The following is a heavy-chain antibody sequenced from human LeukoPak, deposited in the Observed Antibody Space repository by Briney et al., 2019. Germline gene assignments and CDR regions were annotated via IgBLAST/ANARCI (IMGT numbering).Heavy chain of an antibody. V-gene: IGHV3-23*01. Sequence: GGSLRPSCAASGFTLSTYAMSWVRQTPGKGLEWVAATSSSDAGTYHADSVRGRFTISRDNSKNTLYLQMNSLRAEDAAVYFCAKAPVTSCRGAYCYPFDSWGQGTLVTVSS. D-gene: IGHD2-21*01. CDR1: GFTLSTYA. CDR3: AKAPVTSCRGAYCYPFDS. CDR2: TSSSDAGT. J-gene: IGHJ4*02.